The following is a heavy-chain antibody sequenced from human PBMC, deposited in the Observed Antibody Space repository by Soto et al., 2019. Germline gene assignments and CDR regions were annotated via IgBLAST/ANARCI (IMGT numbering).Heavy chain of an antibody. V-gene: IGHV3-23*01. J-gene: IGHJ4*02. D-gene: IGHD2-15*01. CDR2: VSIGGST. Sequence: PGGALRLSCAASGFTFSSYAMGWVRQGPGKGLEWVAVVSIGGSTHYADSVRGRFTISRDNSKNTLSLQMNSLTAEDTAVYFCATRRGAGAQFDYWVQGALATVS. CDR1: GFTFSSYA. CDR3: ATRRGAGAQFDY.